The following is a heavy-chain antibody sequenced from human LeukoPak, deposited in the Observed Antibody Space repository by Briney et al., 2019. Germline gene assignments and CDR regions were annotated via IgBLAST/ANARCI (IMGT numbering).Heavy chain of an antibody. Sequence: SETLSLTCTVSGGSISSYYWSWIRQPPGKGLEWIGYGQYSGSTKYNPSLQSRVTITVDTSKNQFSLKLTSVTAADTAVYYCARSIYTTSSHPYLLDYWGQGTLVTVSS. CDR1: GGSISSYY. CDR2: GQYSGST. CDR3: ARSIYTTSSHPYLLDY. J-gene: IGHJ4*02. D-gene: IGHD6-6*01. V-gene: IGHV4-59*01.